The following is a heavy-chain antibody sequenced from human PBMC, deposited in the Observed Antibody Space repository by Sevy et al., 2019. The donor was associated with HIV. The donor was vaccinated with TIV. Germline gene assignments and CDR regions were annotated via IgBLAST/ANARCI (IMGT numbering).Heavy chain of an antibody. V-gene: IGHV3-15*01. Sequence: GGSLRLSCAASGFTFSDAWMDWVRQAAGKGLECVGRIKSKSDGGTVEHAAPVKGRFTISRDDSKDTLYLQMNSLKTEDTAMYFCITYPRITTTGTGGFDPWGQGTLVTVSS. CDR3: ITYPRITTTGTGGFDP. J-gene: IGHJ5*02. CDR1: GFTFSDAW. CDR2: IKSKSDGGTV. D-gene: IGHD6-13*01.